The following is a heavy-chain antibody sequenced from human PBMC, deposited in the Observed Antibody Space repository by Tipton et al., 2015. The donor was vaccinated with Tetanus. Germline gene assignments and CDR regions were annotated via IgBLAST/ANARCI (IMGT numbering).Heavy chain of an antibody. D-gene: IGHD2-15*01. CDR2: IYYSGST. Sequence: TLSLTCTVSGGSISSYYWSWIRQPPGKGLEWIGYIYYSGSTNYNPSLKSRVIISVDTSKNQFSLKLSSVTAADTAVYYCARHTPARDYCSGGSCYPQAPDYDYWGQGTLVTVSS. J-gene: IGHJ4*02. CDR1: GGSISSYY. V-gene: IGHV4-59*08. CDR3: ARHTPARDYCSGGSCYPQAPDYDY.